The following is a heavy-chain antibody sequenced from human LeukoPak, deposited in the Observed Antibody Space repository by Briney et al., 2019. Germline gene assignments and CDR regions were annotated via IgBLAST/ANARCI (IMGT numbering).Heavy chain of an antibody. V-gene: IGHV4-38-2*02. CDR3: AREYQYSSSY. J-gene: IGHJ4*02. Sequence: SETLSLTCTVSAYSISSGYYWGWIRQPPGKGLEWIGYIYYSGSTNYNPSLKSRVTISVDTSKNQFSLKLSSVTAADTAVYYCAREYQYSSSYWGQGTLVTVSS. CDR2: IYYSGST. CDR1: AYSISSGYY. D-gene: IGHD6-6*01.